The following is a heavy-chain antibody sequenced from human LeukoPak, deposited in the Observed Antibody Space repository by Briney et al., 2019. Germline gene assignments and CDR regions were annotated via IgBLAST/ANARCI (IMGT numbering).Heavy chain of an antibody. CDR2: MNPKSGST. Sequence: ASVKVSCKASGYTFTSYDMNWVRQAPGQGLEWMGWMNPKSGSTGYAQKFQGRVTFTRDTSISTAYMELSSLRSEDTAVYYCARADYEGYNWNDDAFDIWGQGTMVTVSS. V-gene: IGHV1-8*03. D-gene: IGHD1-1*01. CDR1: GYTFTSYD. J-gene: IGHJ3*02. CDR3: ARADYEGYNWNDDAFDI.